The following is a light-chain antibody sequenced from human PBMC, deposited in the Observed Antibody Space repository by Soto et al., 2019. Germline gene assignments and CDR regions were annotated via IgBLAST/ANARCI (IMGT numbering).Light chain of an antibody. CDR2: GAS. CDR1: QSVRDD. Sequence: EIVMTQSPATLSVSPGERATLSCRASQSVRDDLAWYQQRPGQAPRLLIYGASTRATDIPARFSGSGSGTEFTLTISSLQSEDFAVYSCQQYNNWPPRTFGQGTKVDIK. CDR3: QQYNNWPPRT. J-gene: IGKJ1*01. V-gene: IGKV3-15*01.